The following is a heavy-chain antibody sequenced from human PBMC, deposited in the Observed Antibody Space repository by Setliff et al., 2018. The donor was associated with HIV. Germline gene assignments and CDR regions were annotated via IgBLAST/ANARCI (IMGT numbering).Heavy chain of an antibody. J-gene: IGHJ5*01. V-gene: IGHV1-18*01. CDR2: ISPNSGYT. Sequence: ASVKVSCKASGYSFTSYAISWVRQAPGQGLEWMAWISPNSGYTLFAQKFRGRVTMTADTSTSTAYMDLGSLRSDDTAVYYCARLRGPGSPFDSWGQGTLVTVSS. CDR3: ARLRGPGSPFDS. D-gene: IGHD5-12*01. CDR1: GYSFTSYA.